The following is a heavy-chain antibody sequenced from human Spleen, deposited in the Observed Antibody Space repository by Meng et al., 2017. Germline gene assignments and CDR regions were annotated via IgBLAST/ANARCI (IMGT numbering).Heavy chain of an antibody. Sequence: QGQLQQGGGGLVEPSETLPLTCVVSGGPFSGYFWSWIRQPSGKGLEWIGEINHSGSTSYNPSLKSRVTISVDTSKNHFYLKLSSVTAADTAVYYCARSQGPYSGYDLNYWGQGSLVTVSS. D-gene: IGHD5-12*01. J-gene: IGHJ4*02. CDR2: INHSGST. CDR3: ARSQGPYSGYDLNY. V-gene: IGHV4-34*01. CDR1: GGPFSGYF.